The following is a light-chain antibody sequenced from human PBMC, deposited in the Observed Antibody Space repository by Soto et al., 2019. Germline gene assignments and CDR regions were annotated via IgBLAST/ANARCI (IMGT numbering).Light chain of an antibody. J-gene: IGKJ3*01. V-gene: IGKV1-33*01. CDR1: QDIRNR. CDR3: HPYDNPLLLT. Sequence: DIPMTQSPPSLSASVGERVTITYQASQDIRNRLNWYRQKPGKAPEVLIYDSSNLATGVPSRFTGSVSDIDFSLSISSLQPEDIATYYCHPYDNPLLLTIGPGTKVNIQ. CDR2: DSS.